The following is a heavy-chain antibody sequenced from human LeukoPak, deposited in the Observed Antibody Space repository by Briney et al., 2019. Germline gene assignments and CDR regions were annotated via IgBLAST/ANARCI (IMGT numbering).Heavy chain of an antibody. CDR3: ASLNGGVIARDAFDI. V-gene: IGHV3-30-3*01. CDR2: VSYDGSNK. Sequence: GRSLRLSCAASGFTFSSYAMYWVRQAPGKGLEWVAVVSYDGSNKYYADSVKGRFTISRDNSKNTLYLQMNSLRAEDTAVYYCASLNGGVIARDAFDIWGQGTMVTVSS. CDR1: GFTFSSYA. J-gene: IGHJ3*02. D-gene: IGHD3-16*02.